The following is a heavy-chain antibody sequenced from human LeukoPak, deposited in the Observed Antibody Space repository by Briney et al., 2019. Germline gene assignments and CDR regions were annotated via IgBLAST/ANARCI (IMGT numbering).Heavy chain of an antibody. CDR2: IYNSGST. CDR1: GDSISIYY. D-gene: IGHD1-1*01. J-gene: IGHJ6*03. Sequence: PSETLSLTCSVSGDSISIYYWSWIRQPPGKGLEWIGYIYNSGSTNYNPSLKSRVTISVDTSKNQFSLKLTSVTAADTAVYYCARDVSRQSRVGHFYNFYMDVWGLGTTVTVSS. CDR3: ARDVSRQSRVGHFYNFYMDV. V-gene: IGHV4-59*01.